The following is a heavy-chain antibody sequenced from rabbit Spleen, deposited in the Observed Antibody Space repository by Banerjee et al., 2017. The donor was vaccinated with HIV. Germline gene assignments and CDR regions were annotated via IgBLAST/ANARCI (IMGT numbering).Heavy chain of an antibody. CDR1: GFSFSSSYY. Sequence: QEQLVESGGGLVQPEGSLTLTCTASGFSFSSSYYMCWVRQAPGKGLEWIACIYGGSSGSTYYASWVNGRFTGSKTSPTTVTLQMTSLTAADTASYFCARHDGSDYYGANLWGPGTLVTVS. V-gene: IGHV1S45*01. CDR3: ARHDGSDYYGANL. J-gene: IGHJ4*01. CDR2: IYGGSSGST. D-gene: IGHD8-1*01.